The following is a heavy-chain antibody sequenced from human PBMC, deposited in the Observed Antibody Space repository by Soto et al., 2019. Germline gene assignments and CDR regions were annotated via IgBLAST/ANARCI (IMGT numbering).Heavy chain of an antibody. CDR2: INQSGST. J-gene: IGHJ4*02. CDR3: ARGVQHRSGWYQDY. Sequence: QVQLQQWGAGLLKPSETLSLTCAVYGGSFSGYYWSWIRQPPGKGLEWIGEINQSGSTNYNPSLKSRVTIAVDTSKNQFSLKLTSVTAADTAVYYCARGVQHRSGWYQDYWGQGTLVTVSS. V-gene: IGHV4-34*01. D-gene: IGHD6-19*01. CDR1: GGSFSGYY.